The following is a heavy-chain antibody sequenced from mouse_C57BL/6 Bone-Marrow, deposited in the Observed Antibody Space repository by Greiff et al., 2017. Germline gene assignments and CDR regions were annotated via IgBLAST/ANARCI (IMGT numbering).Heavy chain of an antibody. CDR2: IDPENGDT. D-gene: IGHD1-1*01. V-gene: IGHV14-4*01. CDR1: GFNIKDDY. CDR3: TTGGSSYY. J-gene: IGHJ2*01. Sequence: EVQLQQSGAGLVRPGASVKLSCTASGFNIKDDYMHWVKQRPEQGLEWIGWIDPENGDTEYASKFQGKATITADTSSNTAYLQLSSLTSEDTAVYYCTTGGSSYYWGQGTTLTVSS.